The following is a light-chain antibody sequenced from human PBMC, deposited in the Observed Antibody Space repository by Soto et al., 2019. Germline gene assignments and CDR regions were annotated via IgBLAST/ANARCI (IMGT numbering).Light chain of an antibody. CDR3: QQYGSSPET. CDR1: QTVSSNY. Sequence: EIILTQSPDTLALSPVERGTLSCSSIQTVSSNYLAWCQQRPGQAPRLLIYGASTRAAGIPDRFSGSGSGTDFTLTISSLEPEDFAVYYCQQYGSSPETFGQGTKVDIK. J-gene: IGKJ1*01. V-gene: IGKV3-20*01. CDR2: GAS.